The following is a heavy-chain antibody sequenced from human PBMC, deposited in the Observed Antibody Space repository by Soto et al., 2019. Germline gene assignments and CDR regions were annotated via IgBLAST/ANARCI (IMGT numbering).Heavy chain of an antibody. D-gene: IGHD3-16*01. J-gene: IGHJ3*02. CDR2: IYYSGST. Sequence: QVQLQESGPGLVKPSETLSLTCTVSGGSISSYYWSWIRQPPGKGLEWIGYIYYSGSTNYNPSLKSRVTISVDTSKHQFPLKLGSVTAADTAVYYCARHWGGNTGAFDIWGQGTMVTVSS. V-gene: IGHV4-59*08. CDR3: ARHWGGNTGAFDI. CDR1: GGSISSYY.